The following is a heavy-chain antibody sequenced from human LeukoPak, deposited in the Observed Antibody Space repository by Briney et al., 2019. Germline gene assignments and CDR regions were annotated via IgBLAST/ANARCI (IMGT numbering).Heavy chain of an antibody. CDR2: LNPNTGGT. J-gene: IGHJ4*02. Sequence: ASVKVSCKTSGYTFTGYYMHWMRQAPGQGLEWMGWLNPNTGGTNYAQKFQGRVTMTRDTSISTAYMELSRLTSDDTAVYYCARDVEGYSNSYFDYWGQGTLVTVSA. V-gene: IGHV1-2*02. CDR1: GYTFTGYY. D-gene: IGHD4-11*01. CDR3: ARDVEGYSNSYFDY.